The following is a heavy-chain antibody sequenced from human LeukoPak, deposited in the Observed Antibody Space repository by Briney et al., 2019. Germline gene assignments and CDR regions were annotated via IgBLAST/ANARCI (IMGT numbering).Heavy chain of an antibody. V-gene: IGHV3-33*01. CDR2: IWYDGRNK. CDR1: GFSFSSYG. CDR3: ARVNRGDAFDI. Sequence: GGSLRLSCAASGFSFSSYGMHWVRQAPGKGLEWVAVIWYDGRNKFYADSLKGRFTISRDNSKNTLYLQMNSLRAEDTAVYYCARVNRGDAFDIWGQGTLVTVSS. J-gene: IGHJ3*02. D-gene: IGHD3-16*02.